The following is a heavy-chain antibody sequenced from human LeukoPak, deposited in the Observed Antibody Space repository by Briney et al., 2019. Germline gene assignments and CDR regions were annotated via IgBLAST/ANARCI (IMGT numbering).Heavy chain of an antibody. J-gene: IGHJ3*01. CDR2: INPDGTST. V-gene: IGHV3-74*01. Sequence: GGSLRLSCAASGFTFNTYWVHWVRHAAGKGLLWVSRINPDGTSTSHADFVKGRFSISGDNAENTVSLQMNSLRAEDTAVYYCVTLTMAVSEHAFDLWGQGTVVTVSP. CDR1: GFTFNTYW. D-gene: IGHD4/OR15-4a*01. CDR3: VTLTMAVSEHAFDL.